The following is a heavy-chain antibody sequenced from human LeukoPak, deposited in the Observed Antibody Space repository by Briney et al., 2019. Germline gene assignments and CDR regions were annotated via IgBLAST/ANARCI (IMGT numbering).Heavy chain of an antibody. CDR1: GFTFSSYE. J-gene: IGHJ4*02. D-gene: IGHD6-6*01. V-gene: IGHV3-48*03. CDR2: ISSSGSII. Sequence: GGSLRLSCAASGFTFSSYEMNWVRQAPGKGLEWVSYISSSGSIIYYADSVRGRFTISRDNAKNSVYLQMNSLRAEGTAVYYCARVLAARLSDYWGQGTLVTVSS. CDR3: ARVLAARLSDY.